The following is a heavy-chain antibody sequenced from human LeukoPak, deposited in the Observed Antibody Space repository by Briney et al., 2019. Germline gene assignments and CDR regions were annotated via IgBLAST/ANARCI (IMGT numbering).Heavy chain of an antibody. CDR1: GLTFSSYA. D-gene: IGHD5-12*01. CDR3: ARDRGVATMDY. V-gene: IGHV3-30*14. Sequence: GGSLRLSCAASGLTFSSYAIHWVRQGPGKGLEWVAVISFDGNNKYYADSVKGRFTISRDNSKNTLSLQMNSLRPEDTAVYYCARDRGVATMDYWGQGTLVTVSS. J-gene: IGHJ4*02. CDR2: ISFDGNNK.